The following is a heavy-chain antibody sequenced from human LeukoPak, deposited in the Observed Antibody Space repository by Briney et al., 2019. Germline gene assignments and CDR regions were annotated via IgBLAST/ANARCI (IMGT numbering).Heavy chain of an antibody. CDR1: GFTVSDNY. Sequence: GGSLRLSCAASGFTVSDNYMSWVRLAPGKGLEWVSSISSSRTSIYYADSVKGRFTISRDNAKNSLYLQMNSLRAEDTSVYYCATEGRSTTPGYWGQGTLVIVSS. J-gene: IGHJ4*02. D-gene: IGHD6-13*01. CDR3: ATEGRSTTPGY. CDR2: ISSSRTSI. V-gene: IGHV3-69-1*01.